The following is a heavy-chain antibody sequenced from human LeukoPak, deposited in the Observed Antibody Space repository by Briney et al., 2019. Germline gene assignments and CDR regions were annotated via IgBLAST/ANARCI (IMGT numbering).Heavy chain of an antibody. J-gene: IGHJ4*02. CDR1: GYTFTGYY. V-gene: IGHV1-2*02. D-gene: IGHD3-10*01. Sequence: ASVKASCKASGYTFTGYYMHWVRQAPGQGLEWMGWINPNSGGTNYAQKFQGRVTMTRDTSISTAYMELSRLRSDDTAVYYCASGGSGSYSPYYFDYWGQGTLVTVSS. CDR2: INPNSGGT. CDR3: ASGGSGSYSPYYFDY.